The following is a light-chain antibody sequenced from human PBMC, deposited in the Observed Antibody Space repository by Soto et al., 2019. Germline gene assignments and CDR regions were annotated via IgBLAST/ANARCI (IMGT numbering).Light chain of an antibody. Sequence: EMVLTQSPGTLSLSPGERATLSCRASQSVTSSYLAWYQQKPGQAPRLLIYDASSRVTGIPDRFSGSGSGTDFTLTISRLEPEDVAVYYCQHYGGSPPNTFGQGTKLEIK. J-gene: IGKJ2*01. CDR1: QSVTSSY. CDR3: QHYGGSPPNT. V-gene: IGKV3-20*01. CDR2: DAS.